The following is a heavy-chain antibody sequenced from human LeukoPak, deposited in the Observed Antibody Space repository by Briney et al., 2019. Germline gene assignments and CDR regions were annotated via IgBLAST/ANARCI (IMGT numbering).Heavy chain of an antibody. Sequence: PGGSLRLSCAAFGFTFSNYGMHWVRQAPGEGLEWVAFISYDGTNKLYADSVRGRFTISRDNSESSLYLQMASLRADDTAVYYCARLLGGYADYWGQGTLVTVSS. J-gene: IGHJ4*02. CDR3: ARLLGGYADY. CDR1: GFTFSNYG. CDR2: ISYDGTNK. D-gene: IGHD3-16*01. V-gene: IGHV3-30*03.